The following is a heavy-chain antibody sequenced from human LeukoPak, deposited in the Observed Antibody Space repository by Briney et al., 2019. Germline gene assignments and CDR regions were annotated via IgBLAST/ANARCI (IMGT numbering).Heavy chain of an antibody. J-gene: IGHJ4*02. Sequence: ASMKVSCKASGYTFTRYYMHWVRQAPGQGLEWMGIINPSGGATSYAQKFQGRVTMTRDTSTSTVYMELSSLRSEDTAVYYCARDLTDYYFDYWGQGTLVTVSS. V-gene: IGHV1-46*01. D-gene: IGHD3-9*01. CDR1: GYTFTRYY. CDR3: ARDLTDYYFDY. CDR2: INPSGGAT.